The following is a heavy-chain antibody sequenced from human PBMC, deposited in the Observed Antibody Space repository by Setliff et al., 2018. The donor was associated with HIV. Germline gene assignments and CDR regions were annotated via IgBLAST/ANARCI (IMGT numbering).Heavy chain of an antibody. J-gene: IGHJ6*03. D-gene: IGHD2-15*01. CDR3: ARAGVVEGYYYYYYMDV. CDR1: GFTFSSYW. Sequence: PGGSLRLSCAASGFTFSSYWMHWVRQAPGKGLVWVSYISASGNTTYYADSVKGRFTISRDDAEKSVYLQMNSLRAEDTAVYYCARAGVVEGYYYYYYMDVWGKGTTVTVSS. CDR2: ISASGNTT. V-gene: IGHV3-48*01.